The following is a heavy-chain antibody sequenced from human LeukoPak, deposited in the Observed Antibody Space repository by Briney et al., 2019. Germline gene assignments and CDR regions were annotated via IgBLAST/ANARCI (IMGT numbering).Heavy chain of an antibody. CDR2: IYTSEST. CDR1: GGSISSYY. V-gene: IGHV4-4*07. CDR3: ARGYYDGSGYYPSTLNFDY. Sequence: SETLSLTCTVSGGSISSYYLNWIRQPAGKGLEWIGRIYTSESTNYNPSLKSRVTMSVDTSKNQFSLKLSSVTAADTAVYYCARGYYDGSGYYPSTLNFDYWGQGALVTVSS. J-gene: IGHJ4*02. D-gene: IGHD3-22*01.